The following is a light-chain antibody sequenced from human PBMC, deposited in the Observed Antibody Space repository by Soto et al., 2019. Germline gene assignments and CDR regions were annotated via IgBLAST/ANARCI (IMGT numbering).Light chain of an antibody. CDR3: QQYHTYWT. J-gene: IGKJ1*01. CDR2: KAS. CDR1: QTITNW. Sequence: DIQMTQSPSTLSASVGDRVTITCRASQTITNWLAWYQQKPGKAPKLLIYKASNLETGVPSRFSGIMSGTEFTLTISSLQPDDSATYYCQQYHTYWTFGQGTKVEIK. V-gene: IGKV1-5*03.